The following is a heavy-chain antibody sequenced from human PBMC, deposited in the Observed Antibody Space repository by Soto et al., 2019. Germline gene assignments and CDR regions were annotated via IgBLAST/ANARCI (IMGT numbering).Heavy chain of an antibody. CDR1: GFTVSNNY. CDR3: ARDGTYNWV. D-gene: IGHD1-1*01. CDR2: IESGGGT. Sequence: EVQLVESGGGLVQPGGSLRLSCAASGFTVSNNYMRWVRQAPGKGLEWVSLIESGGGTYYADSVKGRFTIYRDNSKNTLYLQMNSQRAEDPAVYYCARDGTYNWVGGQGILVTVSS. V-gene: IGHV3-66*01. J-gene: IGHJ4*02.